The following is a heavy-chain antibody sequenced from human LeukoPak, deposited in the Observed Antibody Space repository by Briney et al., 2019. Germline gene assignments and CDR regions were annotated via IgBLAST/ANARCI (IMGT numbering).Heavy chain of an antibody. D-gene: IGHD6-6*01. CDR3: AKDSSSSPYYGMDV. Sequence: GGSLRLSCAASGFTFDDYAMHWVRQAPGKGLEWVSGINRNSDRIGYADSVKGRFTISRDNAKNSLYLQMNSLRAEDTALYYRAKDSSSSPYYGMDVWGQGTTVTVSS. J-gene: IGHJ6*02. CDR1: GFTFDDYA. V-gene: IGHV3-9*01. CDR2: INRNSDRI.